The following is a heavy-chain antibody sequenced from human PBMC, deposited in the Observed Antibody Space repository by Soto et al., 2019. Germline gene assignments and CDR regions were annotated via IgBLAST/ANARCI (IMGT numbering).Heavy chain of an antibody. CDR3: ARVTRHYDY. CDR1: GGSISSSSYY. Sequence: QLQLQESGPGLVKPSETLSLTCTVSGGSISSSSYYWGWIRQPPVKGLEWIGSIDYSGSTYYTPSLKSRVTITVDTSKNQSSLKLSSVTAADTAVYYCARVTRHYDYWGQGTLVTVSS. D-gene: IGHD1-1*01. CDR2: IDYSGST. J-gene: IGHJ4*02. V-gene: IGHV4-39*01.